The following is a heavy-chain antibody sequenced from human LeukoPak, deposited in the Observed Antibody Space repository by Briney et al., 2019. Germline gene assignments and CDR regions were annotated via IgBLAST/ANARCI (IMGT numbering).Heavy chain of an antibody. CDR1: GYTFTSYG. CDR3: ARDLEILLDHYMEV. CDR2: ISAYNGNT. V-gene: IGHV1-18*01. D-gene: IGHD1-7*01. Sequence: ASVKVSCKASGYTFTSYGISWLRQAPGQGLEWMGWISAYNGNTNYAQKLQGRVTMTTDTSTSTAYMEVMSLRSDDTAVYYCARDLEILLDHYMEVCGKGTTVTVCS. J-gene: IGHJ6*03.